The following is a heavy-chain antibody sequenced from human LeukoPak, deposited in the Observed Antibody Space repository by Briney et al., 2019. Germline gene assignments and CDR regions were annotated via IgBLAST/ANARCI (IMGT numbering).Heavy chain of an antibody. CDR1: GFTFSSYA. Sequence: GGSLRLSCAASGFTFSSYAMHWVRQAPGKGLEWVAVISYDGSNKYYADSVKGRFTISRDNSKNTLYLQMNSLRAEDTAVYYCARDRRGCGDASGMDVWGQGTTVTVSS. J-gene: IGHJ6*02. CDR2: ISYDGSNK. CDR3: ARDRRGCGDASGMDV. V-gene: IGHV3-30*04. D-gene: IGHD4-17*01.